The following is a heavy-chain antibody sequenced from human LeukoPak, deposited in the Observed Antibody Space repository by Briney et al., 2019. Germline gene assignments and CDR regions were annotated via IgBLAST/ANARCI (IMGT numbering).Heavy chain of an antibody. D-gene: IGHD2-21*02. CDR3: ARDVVVTAVYFDY. CDR1: GYTFTSYG. Sequence: GASVKVSCKASGYTFTSYGISWVRQAPGQGLEWMGWISAYNGNTIYAQKLQGRVTMTTDTATSTAYLELRSLRSGDAAMYYCARDVVVTAVYFDYWGQGTLVTVSS. J-gene: IGHJ4*02. CDR2: ISAYNGNT. V-gene: IGHV1-18*01.